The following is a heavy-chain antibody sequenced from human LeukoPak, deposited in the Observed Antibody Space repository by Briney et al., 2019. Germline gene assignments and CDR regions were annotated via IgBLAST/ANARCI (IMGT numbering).Heavy chain of an antibody. J-gene: IGHJ4*02. V-gene: IGHV1-69*05. CDR3: ASRGSGSYNLAH. D-gene: IGHD1-26*01. CDR2: IIPIFGTA. Sequence: SVKVSCKASGGTFSSYAISWVRQAPAQGLEWMGGIIPIFGTANYAQKFQGRVTITTDESTSTAYMELSSLRSEDTAVYYCASRGSGSYNLAHWGQGTLVTVSS. CDR1: GGTFSSYA.